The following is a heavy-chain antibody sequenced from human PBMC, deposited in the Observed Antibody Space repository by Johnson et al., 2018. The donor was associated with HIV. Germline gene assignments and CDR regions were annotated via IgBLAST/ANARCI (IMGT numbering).Heavy chain of an antibody. D-gene: IGHD3-22*01. CDR3: ARSGPREYYDHSLVPFDV. CDR2: ISYDGSDK. J-gene: IGHJ3*01. CDR1: GFTFSSYA. Sequence: QVQLVESGGGVVQPGRSLRLSCAASGFTFSSYAMHWVRQAPGKGLEWVAVISYDGSDKYYADSVKGRFTISRDNSKNTLYLQMNSLRVDDTALFYCARSGPREYYDHSLVPFDVWGQGTMVTVSS. V-gene: IGHV3-30*14.